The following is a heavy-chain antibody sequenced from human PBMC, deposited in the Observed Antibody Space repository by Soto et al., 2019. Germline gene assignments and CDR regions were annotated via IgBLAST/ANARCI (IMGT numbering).Heavy chain of an antibody. J-gene: IGHJ6*02. Sequence: PGGSLRFSCAASGFTFSSYWMSWVRQAPGKGLEWVANIKQDGSEKYYVDSVKGRFTISRDNTKNSLYLQMNSLRAEDTAVYYCARGKQLRSSASYYGMDVWGQGTTVTVSS. V-gene: IGHV3-7*03. CDR3: ARGKQLRSSASYYGMDV. CDR2: IKQDGSEK. CDR1: GFTFSSYW. D-gene: IGHD6-6*01.